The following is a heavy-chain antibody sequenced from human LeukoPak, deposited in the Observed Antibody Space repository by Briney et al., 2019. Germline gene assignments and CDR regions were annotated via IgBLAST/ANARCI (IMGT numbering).Heavy chain of an antibody. Sequence: GESLKISCKGSGYIFNSYWIAWVRQMPGKGLEWMGIIYPGDSDTRYSPSFQGQVTMSADKSTSTAYLQWSSLRASDTSMYYCARRYGRPFDYWGQGTLVTVSS. CDR1: GYIFNSYW. CDR2: IYPGDSDT. V-gene: IGHV5-51*01. D-gene: IGHD4-17*01. J-gene: IGHJ4*02. CDR3: ARRYGRPFDY.